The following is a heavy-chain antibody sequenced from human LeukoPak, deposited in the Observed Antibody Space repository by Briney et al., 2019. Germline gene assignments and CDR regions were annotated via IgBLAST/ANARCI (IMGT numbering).Heavy chain of an antibody. J-gene: IGHJ3*01. V-gene: IGHV4-38-2*01. CDR2: ICHSGST. CDR3: ARNVAGYCGSSSCYSFDV. CDR1: GYSISSGYY. Sequence: SETLSLTXAVSGYSISSGYYWGWFRQPPGKGLEWIGSICHSGSTYYNPSLKSRVTISVDTSKNQFSLKLSSVTAADTAVYYCARNVAGYCGSSSCYSFDVWGQGTMVTVSS. D-gene: IGHD2-2*02.